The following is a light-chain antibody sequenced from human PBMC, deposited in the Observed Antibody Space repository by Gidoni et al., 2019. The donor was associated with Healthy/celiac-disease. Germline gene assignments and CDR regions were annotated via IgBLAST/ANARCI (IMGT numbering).Light chain of an antibody. CDR3: LQEYNYPRT. CDR1: QGIRND. CDR2: AAS. J-gene: IGKJ2*01. Sequence: AIHLVQSPSSPSASVGDRVTITCRASQGIRNDLGWYQQKPGKAPKLLIYAASSLQSGVPSRFSGSGSGTDFTLTISSLQPEDFATYYCLQEYNYPRTFGQGTKLEIK. V-gene: IGKV1-6*01.